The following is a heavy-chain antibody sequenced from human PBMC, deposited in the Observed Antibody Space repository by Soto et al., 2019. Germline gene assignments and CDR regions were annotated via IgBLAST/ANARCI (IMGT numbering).Heavy chain of an antibody. Sequence: QVQLVQSGAEVKKPGSSVKVSCKASGGTFSSYAISWVRQAPGQGLEWMGGIIPIFGTANYAQKFQGRVTITADESTSTAYMELSSLRSDDTAVYYCARGRDIVLVPAAMGWFDPWGQGTLVTVSS. V-gene: IGHV1-69*12. CDR3: ARGRDIVLVPAAMGWFDP. CDR1: GGTFSSYA. D-gene: IGHD2-2*01. CDR2: IIPIFGTA. J-gene: IGHJ5*02.